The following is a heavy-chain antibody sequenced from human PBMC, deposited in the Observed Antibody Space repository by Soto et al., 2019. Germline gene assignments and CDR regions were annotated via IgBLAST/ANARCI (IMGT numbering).Heavy chain of an antibody. CDR1: GFTFSSLS. CDR3: ARDPVDFWSGRRGYYYGMDV. V-gene: IGHV3-21*01. Sequence: GRSLRLSCAASGFTFSSLSMNWVRQAPGKGLEWVSSISSSSSYIYYADSVKGRFTISRDNAKNSLYLQMNSPRAEDTAVYYCARDPVDFWSGRRGYYYGMDVWGQGTTVTVSS. D-gene: IGHD3-3*01. J-gene: IGHJ6*02. CDR2: ISSSSSYI.